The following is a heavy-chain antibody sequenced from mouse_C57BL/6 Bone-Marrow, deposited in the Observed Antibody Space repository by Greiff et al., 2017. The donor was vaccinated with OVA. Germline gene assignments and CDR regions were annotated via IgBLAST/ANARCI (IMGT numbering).Heavy chain of an antibody. CDR2: IYPGDGDT. Sequence: QVQLQHSGPELVKPGASVKISCKASGYAFSSSWMNWVKQRPGKGLEWIGRIYPGDGDTNYNGKFKGKATLTADKSSSTAYMQLSSLTSEDSAVYFCARRGYYGSSTRYFDVWGTGTTVTVSS. V-gene: IGHV1-82*01. CDR3: ARRGYYGSSTRYFDV. CDR1: GYAFSSSW. J-gene: IGHJ1*03. D-gene: IGHD1-1*01.